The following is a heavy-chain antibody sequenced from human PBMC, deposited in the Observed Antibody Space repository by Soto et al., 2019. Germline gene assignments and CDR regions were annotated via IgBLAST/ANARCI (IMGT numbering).Heavy chain of an antibody. CDR2: ISGSGGST. D-gene: IGHD6-13*01. CDR3: AKGGVAAAGILGGYYYYGMDV. V-gene: IGHV3-23*01. CDR1: GFTFSSYA. Sequence: AGSLRLSCAASGFTFSSYAMSWVRQAPGKGLEWVSAISGSGGSTYYADSVKGRFTISRDNSKNTLYLQMNSLRAEDTAVYYCAKGGVAAAGILGGYYYYGMDVWGQGTTVTVSS. J-gene: IGHJ6*02.